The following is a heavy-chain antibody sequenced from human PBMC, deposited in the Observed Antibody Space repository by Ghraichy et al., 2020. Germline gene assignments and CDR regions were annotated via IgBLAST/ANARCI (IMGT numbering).Heavy chain of an antibody. CDR1: GFTFSNSS. CDR2: ITIRGEHT. J-gene: IGHJ4*02. V-gene: IGHV3-23*01. Sequence: LTCAVSGFTFSNSSLSWVRQAPGKGLDWVSAITIRGEHTYYADSVKGRFTISRDSSKNTLYLHMNGLRAEDTAIYYCAKDQYDSSGLLNYWGQGTLVTVSS. D-gene: IGHD3-22*01. CDR3: AKDQYDSSGLLNY.